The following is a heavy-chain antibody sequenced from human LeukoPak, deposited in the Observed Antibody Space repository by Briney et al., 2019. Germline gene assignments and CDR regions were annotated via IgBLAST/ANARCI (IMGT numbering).Heavy chain of an antibody. CDR1: GFTVSSNY. CDR2: IYSGGST. D-gene: IGHD1-1*01. Sequence: GGSLRLSCAASGFTVSSNYMSWVRQAPGKGLEWVSVIYSGGSTYYADSVKGRFTISRDSSKNTLDLQMNTLRAEDTAVYYCARDGRPKGFPGLDYWGQGTLVTVSS. CDR3: ARDGRPKGFPGLDY. J-gene: IGHJ4*02. V-gene: IGHV3-53*01.